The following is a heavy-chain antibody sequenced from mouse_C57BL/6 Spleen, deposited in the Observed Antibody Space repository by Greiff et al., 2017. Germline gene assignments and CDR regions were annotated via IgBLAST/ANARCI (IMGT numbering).Heavy chain of an antibody. V-gene: IGHV1-54*01. J-gene: IGHJ1*03. CDR3: ASTTVVATGYFDV. CDR2: INPGSGGT. D-gene: IGHD1-1*01. Sequence: VKLQESGAELVRPGTSVKVSCKASGYAFTNYLIEWVKQRPGQGLEWIGVINPGSGGTNYNEKFKGKATLTADKSSSTAYMQLSSLTSEDSAVYFCASTTVVATGYFDVWGTGTTVTVSS. CDR1: GYAFTNYL.